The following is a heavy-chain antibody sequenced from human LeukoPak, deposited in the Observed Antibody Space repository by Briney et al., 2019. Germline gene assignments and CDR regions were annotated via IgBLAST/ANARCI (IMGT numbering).Heavy chain of an antibody. CDR1: GFTFSSYW. J-gene: IGHJ5*02. Sequence: GGSLRLSCAASGFTFSSYWMHWVRQAPGKGLVWVSRINSDGRSTSYADSVKGRFTISRDNAKNTLYLQMNSLRAEDTAVYYCARDRGYSYGLQGGWFDPWGQGTLVTVSS. CDR2: INSDGRST. D-gene: IGHD5-18*01. CDR3: ARDRGYSYGLQGGWFDP. V-gene: IGHV3-74*01.